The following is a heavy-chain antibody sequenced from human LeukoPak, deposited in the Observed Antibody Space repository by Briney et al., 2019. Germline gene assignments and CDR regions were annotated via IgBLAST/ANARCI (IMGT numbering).Heavy chain of an antibody. V-gene: IGHV4-34*01. Sequence: PETLSLTCAVYGGSFSGYYWSWIRQPPGKGLEWIGEINHSGSTNYNPSLKSRVTISVDTSKNQFSLKLSSVTAADTAVYYCARGRGYCSSTSCYEDYWGQGTLVTVSS. CDR2: INHSGST. D-gene: IGHD2-2*01. CDR3: ARGRGYCSSTSCYEDY. CDR1: GGSFSGYY. J-gene: IGHJ4*02.